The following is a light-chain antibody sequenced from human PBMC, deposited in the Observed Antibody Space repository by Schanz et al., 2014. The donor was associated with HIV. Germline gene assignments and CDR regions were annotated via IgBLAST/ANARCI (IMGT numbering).Light chain of an antibody. CDR2: GAS. CDR3: QQYGSS. J-gene: IGKJ3*01. Sequence: EIVLTQSPATLSLSPGERATLSCRASQSIASYLAWYQQKPGQPPRLLIYGASSRATGIPDRFSGSGSGTDFSLTISRLEPEDFAVYYCQQYGSSFGPGTKVEIK. V-gene: IGKV3-20*01. CDR1: QSIASY.